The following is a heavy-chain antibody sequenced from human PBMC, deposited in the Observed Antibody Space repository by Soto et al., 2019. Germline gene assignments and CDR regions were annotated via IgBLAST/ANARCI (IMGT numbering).Heavy chain of an antibody. V-gene: IGHV4-59*01. Sequence: SETLSLTCTVSGGSISSYYWSWIRQPPGKGLEWIGYIYYSGSTNYNPSLKSRVTISVDTSKNQFSLKLSSVTSADTAVYYCARADYDSSGYYTWNWGQGTLVTVSS. D-gene: IGHD3-22*01. CDR3: ARADYDSSGYYTWN. J-gene: IGHJ4*02. CDR2: IYYSGST. CDR1: GGSISSYY.